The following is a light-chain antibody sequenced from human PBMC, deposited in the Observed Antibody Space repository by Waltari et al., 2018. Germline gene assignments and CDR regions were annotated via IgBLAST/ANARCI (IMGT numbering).Light chain of an antibody. CDR1: SGDLGHYKF. J-gene: IGLJ3*02. CDR3: SSYTTASSWV. V-gene: IGLV2-14*01. CDR2: DVS. Sequence: QSALTQPASVSGSPGQSITISCTGTSGDLGHYKFVSWYQQEPGRAPKLIVYDVSQRPSGVSNRFSGSKSGNTASLTISGLQAEDEADYYCSSYTTASSWVFGGGTKLTVL.